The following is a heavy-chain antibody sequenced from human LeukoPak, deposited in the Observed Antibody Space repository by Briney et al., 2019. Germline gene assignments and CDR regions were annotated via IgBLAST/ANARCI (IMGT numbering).Heavy chain of an antibody. D-gene: IGHD3-22*01. J-gene: IGHJ4*02. V-gene: IGHV1-69*01. CDR2: IIPIFGTA. CDR3: ARDLSYYYDSSGYYYFDY. CDR1: GGTFSSYA. Sequence: SVKVSCKASGGTFSSYAISWVRQAPGRGLEWMGGIIPIFGTANYAQKFQGRVTITADESTSTAYMELSSLRSEDTAVYYCARDLSYYYDSSGYYYFDYWGQGTLVTVSS.